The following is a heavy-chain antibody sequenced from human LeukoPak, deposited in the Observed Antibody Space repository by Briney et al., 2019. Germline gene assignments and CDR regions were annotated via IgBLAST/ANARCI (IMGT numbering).Heavy chain of an antibody. D-gene: IGHD6-13*01. J-gene: IGHJ4*02. CDR1: GFTFSSYG. Sequence: QSGGSLRLSCAASGFTFSSYGMSWVRQAPGKGLQWVSAISGSGGSTYYADSVKGRFTISRDNSKNTLYLQMNSLRAEDTAVYYCAKVDSGIVATGSPYFDYWGQGTLVTVSS. CDR3: AKVDSGIVATGSPYFDY. V-gene: IGHV3-23*01. CDR2: ISGSGGST.